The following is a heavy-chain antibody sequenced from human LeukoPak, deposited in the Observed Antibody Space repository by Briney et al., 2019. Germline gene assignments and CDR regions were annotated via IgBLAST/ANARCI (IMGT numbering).Heavy chain of an antibody. D-gene: IGHD6-13*01. V-gene: IGHV3-15*04. J-gene: IGHJ4*02. CDR3: TTEMAYSSSGDY. Sequence: GGSLRLSCAASGFSFSDAWMSWVRQIPGKGLEWVGRIESKTDGGTTDYAAPVKGRFTISRDDSKNTLYLQMNSLKTEDTAVYYCTTEMAYSSSGDYWGQGTLVTVSS. CDR2: IESKTDGGTT. CDR1: GFSFSDAW.